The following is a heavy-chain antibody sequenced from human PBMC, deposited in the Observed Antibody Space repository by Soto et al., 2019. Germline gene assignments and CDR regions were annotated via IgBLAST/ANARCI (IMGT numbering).Heavy chain of an antibody. Sequence: ASVKVSCKASGYTFTSYAMHWVRQAPGQRLEWMGWINAGNGNTKCSQKFQGRVTITRDTSASTAYMELSSLRSEDTAVYYCARDSNAYCGGDCYFAFDIWGQGTMVTVSS. CDR3: ARDSNAYCGGDCYFAFDI. D-gene: IGHD2-21*01. J-gene: IGHJ3*02. CDR2: INAGNGNT. CDR1: GYTFTSYA. V-gene: IGHV1-3*01.